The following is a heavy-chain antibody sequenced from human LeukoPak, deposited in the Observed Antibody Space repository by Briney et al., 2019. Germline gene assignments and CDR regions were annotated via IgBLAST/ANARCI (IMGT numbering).Heavy chain of an antibody. V-gene: IGHV4-59*08. J-gene: IGHJ4*02. CDR3: ARNLGSGWYYDY. D-gene: IGHD6-19*01. CDR1: GGSISSYY. Sequence: AETLTLTCTVSGGSISSYYWSWIRQPPGKGLEWIGYMYYSGSTNYNPSLRSRVTISVDTSKNQFSLMLSSVTAADTAVYYCARNLGSGWYYDYWGQGILVTVSS. CDR2: MYYSGST.